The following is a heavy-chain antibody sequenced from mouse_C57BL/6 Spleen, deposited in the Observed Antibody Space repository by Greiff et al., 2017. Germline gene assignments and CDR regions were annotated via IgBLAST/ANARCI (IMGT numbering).Heavy chain of an antibody. CDR1: GYSITSGYY. CDR3: ARKGITTVVARENFDY. Sequence: EVKLMESGPGLVKPSQSLSLTCSVTGYSITSGYYWNWIRQFPGNKLEWMGYISYDGSNNYNPSLKNRISITRDTSKNQFFLKLNSVTTEDTATYYCARKGITTVVARENFDYWGQGTTLTVSS. V-gene: IGHV3-6*01. D-gene: IGHD1-1*01. J-gene: IGHJ2*01. CDR2: ISYDGSN.